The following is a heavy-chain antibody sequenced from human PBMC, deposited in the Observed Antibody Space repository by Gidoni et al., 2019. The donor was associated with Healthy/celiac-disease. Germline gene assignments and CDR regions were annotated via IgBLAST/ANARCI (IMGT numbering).Heavy chain of an antibody. CDR2: IYDSGST. J-gene: IGHJ4*02. D-gene: IGHD3-22*01. CDR3: AGFPRGQWLLIDY. Sequence: QVQLLGSGRGLVKPPVPLSPTCSVSGGSISSYYWSWIRQPPGKVLEWIGYIYDSGSTNYNPSLKSRVTISVDTSKNQFSLKLSSVTAADTAVYYCAGFPRGQWLLIDYWGRGTLVTVSS. CDR1: GGSISSYY. V-gene: IGHV4-59*01.